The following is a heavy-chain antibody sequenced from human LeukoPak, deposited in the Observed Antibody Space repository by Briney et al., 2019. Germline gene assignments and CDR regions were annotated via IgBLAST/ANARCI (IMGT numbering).Heavy chain of an antibody. CDR1: GFTFSSYA. D-gene: IGHD1-14*01. CDR3: AKDRDPRNPNPPYYFDY. V-gene: IGHV3-23*01. J-gene: IGHJ4*02. CDR2: ISGSGGST. Sequence: LPGGSLRLSCAASGFTFSSYAMSWVRQAPGKGLEWVSAISGSGGSTYYADSVKGRFTISRDNSKSTLYLQMDSLRAEDAAVYYCAKDRDPRNPNPPYYFDYWGQGTLVTVSS.